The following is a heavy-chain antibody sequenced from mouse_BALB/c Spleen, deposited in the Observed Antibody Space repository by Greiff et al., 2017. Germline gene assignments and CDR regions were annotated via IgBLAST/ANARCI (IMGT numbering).Heavy chain of an antibody. V-gene: IGHV1S137*01. CDR1: GYTFTDYA. CDR3: ARKGQTEAMDY. D-gene: IGHD3-3*01. Sequence: QVQLQQSGAELVRPGVSVKISCKGSGYTFTDYAMHWVKQSHAKSLEWIGVISTYYGDASYNQKFKGKATMTVDKSSSTAYMELARLTSEDSAIYYCARKGQTEAMDYWGQGTSVTVSA. J-gene: IGHJ4*01. CDR2: ISTYYGDA.